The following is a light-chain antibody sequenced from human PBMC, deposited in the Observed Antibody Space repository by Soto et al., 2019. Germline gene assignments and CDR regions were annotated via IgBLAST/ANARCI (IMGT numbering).Light chain of an antibody. J-gene: IGKJ5*01. V-gene: IGKV1-9*01. Sequence: IQLTQSPSSLSASVGDRVTITCRASQGISSYLAWYQQKPGKAPKFLIYVASTLQNGVPSRFNGSGSGTDFTLTISSLQPEEFATYYCQQLSDYPITFGQGTRLEIK. CDR1: QGISSY. CDR3: QQLSDYPIT. CDR2: VAS.